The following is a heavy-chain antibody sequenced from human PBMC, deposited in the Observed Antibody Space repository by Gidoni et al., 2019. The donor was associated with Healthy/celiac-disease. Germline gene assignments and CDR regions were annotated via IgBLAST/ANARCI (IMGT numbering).Heavy chain of an antibody. CDR2: IRSKAYGGTT. Sequence: EVQLVESGGGWVQPGRSLRLSCPPSGFSFGDYALIWVRTVPGKGLEWRGYIRSKAYGGTTEYAASVKGRFTISRDDSKSIAYLKMNSLKTEDTAVYYCTRTPLAYCGGDCYSSRATDAFDIWGQGTMVTVSS. V-gene: IGHV3-49*04. CDR1: GFSFGDYA. D-gene: IGHD2-21*02. J-gene: IGHJ3*02. CDR3: TRTPLAYCGGDCYSSRATDAFDI.